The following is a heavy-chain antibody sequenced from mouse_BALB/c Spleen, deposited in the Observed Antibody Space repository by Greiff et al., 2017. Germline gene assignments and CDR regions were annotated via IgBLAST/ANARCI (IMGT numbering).Heavy chain of an antibody. CDR1: GFTFSNYW. D-gene: IGHD1-1*01. V-gene: IGHV6-6*02. Sequence: EVQLVESGGGLVQPGGSMKLSCVASGFTFSNYWMNWVRQSPEKGLEWVAEIRLKSNNYATHYAESVKGRFTISRDDSKSSVYLQMNNLRAEDTGIYYCTRYYYAYAMDYWGQGTSVTVSS. CDR3: TRYYYAYAMDY. CDR2: IRLKSNNYAT. J-gene: IGHJ4*01.